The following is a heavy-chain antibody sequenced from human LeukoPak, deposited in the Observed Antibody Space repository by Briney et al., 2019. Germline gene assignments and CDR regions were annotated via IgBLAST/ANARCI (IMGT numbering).Heavy chain of an antibody. CDR1: GYTFTNYD. CDR2: MNPNTGNT. V-gene: IGHV1-8*01. Sequence: ASVKVSCKTSGYTFTNYDINWVRQAAGQGLEWVGWMNPNTGNTGYAQKFQGRVTITADKSTSTAYMELSSLRSEDTAVYYCARVGLYYYYGMDVWGQGTTVTVSS. CDR3: ARVGLYYYYGMDV. J-gene: IGHJ6*02.